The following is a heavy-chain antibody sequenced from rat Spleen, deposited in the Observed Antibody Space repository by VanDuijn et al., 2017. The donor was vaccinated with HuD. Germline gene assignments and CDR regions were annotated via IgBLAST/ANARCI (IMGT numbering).Heavy chain of an antibody. Sequence: EVQLVASGGGLVQPGRSLKLSCAASGFTFSTFPMAWVRQAPKKGLEWVASISSGGGGTYYPDSVKGRFTISRDNAKSTLYLQMDKVRSEDRATYYCARRLDNSGWDVMDAWGQGASVTVSS. D-gene: IGHD4-3*01. CDR3: ARRLDNSGWDVMDA. CDR1: GFTFSTFP. CDR2: ISSGGGGT. J-gene: IGHJ4*01. V-gene: IGHV5-25*01.